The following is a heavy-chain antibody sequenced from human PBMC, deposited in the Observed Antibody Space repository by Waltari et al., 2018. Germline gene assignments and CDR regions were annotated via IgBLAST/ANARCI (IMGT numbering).Heavy chain of an antibody. CDR2: IRSKAYGGTT. D-gene: IGHD3-3*01. CDR3: TSYRGYYDFWSGRFDP. Sequence: EVQLVESGGGLVQPGRSLRLSCKASGFDFGDYAMSWFRLAPGRGLDWVGFIRSKAYGGTTEYAASVKGRFTISRDDSKSIAYLQMNSLKTEDTAVYYCTSYRGYYDFWSGRFDPWGQGTLVTVSS. CDR1: GFDFGDYA. V-gene: IGHV3-49*03. J-gene: IGHJ5*02.